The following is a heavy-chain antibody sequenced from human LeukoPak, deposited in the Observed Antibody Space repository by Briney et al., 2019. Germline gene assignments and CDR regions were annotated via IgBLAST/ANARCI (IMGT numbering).Heavy chain of an antibody. V-gene: IGHV3-30*02. CDR2: IRYDGSNK. J-gene: IGHJ4*02. D-gene: IGHD6-13*01. Sequence: PGGSLRLSCAASGFTFSSYGMHWVRQAPGKGLEWVAFIRYDGSNKYYADSVKGRFTISRDNSKNTLYLQMNSLRAEDTAVYYCAKPARYMYSSSWYFDYWGQGTLVTVSS. CDR3: AKPARYMYSSSWYFDY. CDR1: GFTFSSYG.